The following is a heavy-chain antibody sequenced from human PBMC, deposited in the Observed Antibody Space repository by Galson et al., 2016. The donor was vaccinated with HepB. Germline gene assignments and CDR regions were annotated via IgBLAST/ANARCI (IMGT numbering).Heavy chain of an antibody. V-gene: IGHV1-18*01. D-gene: IGHD2-8*01. CDR1: GYNIFRST. CDR3: AWTFYTNGDYWWFDP. CDR2: ITVFNRDR. Sequence: SVKVSCKASGYNIFRSTISWFRHAPGQGPEWMGWITVFNRDRRYAHNYQDRLTLTTDTSTNTAYMELRSLTSDDTAMYYCAWTFYTNGDYWWFDPWGQGTLITVAS. J-gene: IGHJ5*02.